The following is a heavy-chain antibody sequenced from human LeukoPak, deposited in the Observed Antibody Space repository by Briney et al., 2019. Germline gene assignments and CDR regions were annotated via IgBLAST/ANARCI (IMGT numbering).Heavy chain of an antibody. CDR3: ARGPPGDSSGYWVFDY. V-gene: IGHV4-59*01. D-gene: IGHD3-22*01. CDR1: AGSTRSYY. J-gene: IGHJ4*02. Sequence: SATLSLTCTVSAGSTRSYYWSWIRQHPGKGLEWIGHIYNSGSAKYNPSLKSRVTISLDTSKNQFSLKLSSVTAADTAVYYCARGPPGDSSGYWVFDYWGQGTLVTVSS. CDR2: IYNSGSA.